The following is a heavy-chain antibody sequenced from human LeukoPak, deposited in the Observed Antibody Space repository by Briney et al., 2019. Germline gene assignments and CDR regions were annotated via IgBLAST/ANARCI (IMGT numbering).Heavy chain of an antibody. CDR1: GFTFSSYG. V-gene: IGHV3-30*18. J-gene: IGHJ4*02. D-gene: IGHD6-19*01. CDR3: AKDYRYAAVAGHIFDY. Sequence: GGSLRLSCAASGFTFSSYGMHWVRQAPGKGLEWVAVISYDGSNKYYADSVKGRFTISRDNSKNTLYLQMNSLRAEDTAVYYCAKDYRYAAVAGHIFDYWAREPWSPSPQ. CDR2: ISYDGSNK.